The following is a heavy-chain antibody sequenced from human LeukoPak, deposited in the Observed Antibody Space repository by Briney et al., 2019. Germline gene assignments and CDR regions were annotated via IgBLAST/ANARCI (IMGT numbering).Heavy chain of an antibody. J-gene: IGHJ5*01. V-gene: IGHV4-31*03. D-gene: IGHD3-16*02. Sequence: PSQTLSLTCTVSGGSSGTSAYYWDWIRQHPGKGLEWIGFISDSGSTLYNASLKSRISISSDTSKNQFSLKLTSVTAADMAVYYCARGRYSYGWNDSWGQGTLVTVSS. CDR2: ISDSGST. CDR3: ARGRYSYGWNDS. CDR1: GGSSGTSAYY.